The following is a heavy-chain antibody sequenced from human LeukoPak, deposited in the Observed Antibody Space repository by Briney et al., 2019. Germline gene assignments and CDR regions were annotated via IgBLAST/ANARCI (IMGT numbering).Heavy chain of an antibody. CDR3: ARRTNGMDV. V-gene: IGHV3-66*01. J-gene: IGHJ6*02. CDR1: GLTVSSNY. Sequence: GGSLRLSCAASGLTVSSNYMTWVRQAPGKGLEWVSVIYPGGSTYNVDSVKGRFTISRDNSKNTLYLQMNSLRVEDTAVYYCARRTNGMDVWGQGTTVTVSS. CDR2: IYPGGST.